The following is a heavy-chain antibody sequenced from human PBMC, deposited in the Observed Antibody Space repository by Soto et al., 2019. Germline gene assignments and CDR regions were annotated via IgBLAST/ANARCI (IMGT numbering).Heavy chain of an antibody. CDR2: IRSKAYGGTT. Sequence: PGGSLRLSCTASGFTFGDYAMSWVRQAPGKGLEWVGFIRSKAYGGTTEYAASVKGRFTISRDDSKSIAYLQMNSLKTEDTAVYYCTRPAGTFTIVGRFDYWGQGTLVTVSS. CDR1: GFTFGDYA. D-gene: IGHD3-3*01. J-gene: IGHJ4*02. CDR3: TRPAGTFTIVGRFDY. V-gene: IGHV3-49*04.